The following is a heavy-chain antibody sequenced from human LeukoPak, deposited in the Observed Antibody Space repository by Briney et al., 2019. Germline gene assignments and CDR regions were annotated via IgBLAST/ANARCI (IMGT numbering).Heavy chain of an antibody. D-gene: IGHD3-22*01. V-gene: IGHV1-18*01. CDR1: GYTFTSYG. Sequence: ASVKVSCKASGYTFTSYGISWVRQAPGQGLEWMGWISAYNGNTNYAQKLQGRVTTTTDTSTSTAYMELRSLRSDDTAVYYCARVPHYYDSSGYFPFDYWGQGTLVTVSS. CDR3: ARVPHYYDSSGYFPFDY. CDR2: ISAYNGNT. J-gene: IGHJ4*02.